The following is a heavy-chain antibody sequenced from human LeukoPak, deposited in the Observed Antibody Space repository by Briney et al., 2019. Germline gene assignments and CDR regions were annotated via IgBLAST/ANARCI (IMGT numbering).Heavy chain of an antibody. V-gene: IGHV3-30*02. CDR1: GFTFSSYG. J-gene: IGHJ4*02. D-gene: IGHD6-13*01. CDR2: IRYDGSNK. CDR3: AKDLVGEIIAAAGPLDY. Sequence: GGSLRLSCAASGFTFSSYGMHWVRQAPGKGLEWVAFIRYDGSNKYYADSVKGRFTISRDNSKNTLNLQMNSLRAEDTAVYYCAKDLVGEIIAAAGPLDYWGQGTLVTVSS.